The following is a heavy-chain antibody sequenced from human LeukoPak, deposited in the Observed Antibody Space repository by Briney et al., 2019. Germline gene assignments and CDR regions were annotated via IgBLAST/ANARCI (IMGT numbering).Heavy chain of an antibody. J-gene: IGHJ4*02. CDR1: GGSISSYY. Sequence: SETLSLTCTVSGGSISSYYWSWIRQPPGKGLEWIGYIYYSGSTNYNPSLKSRVTISVDTSKNQFSLKLSSVTAADTAVYYCARVNYDILTGYPPYYFDYWGQGTLVTVSS. CDR2: IYYSGST. CDR3: ARVNYDILTGYPPYYFDY. D-gene: IGHD3-9*01. V-gene: IGHV4-59*12.